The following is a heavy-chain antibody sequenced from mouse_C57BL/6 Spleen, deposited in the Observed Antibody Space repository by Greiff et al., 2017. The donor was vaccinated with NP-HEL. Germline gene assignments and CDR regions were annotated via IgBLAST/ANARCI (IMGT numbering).Heavy chain of an antibody. V-gene: IGHV1-15*01. CDR1: GYTFTDYE. D-gene: IGHD2-12*01. CDR2: IDPETGGT. CDR3: TRSKNLRSLLDY. Sequence: QVHVKQSGAELVRPGASVTLSCKASGYTFTDYEMHWVKQTPVHGLEWIGAIDPETGGTAYNQKFKGKAILTADKSSSTAYMELRSLTSEDSAVYYCTRSKNLRSLLDYWGQGTTLTVSS. J-gene: IGHJ2*01.